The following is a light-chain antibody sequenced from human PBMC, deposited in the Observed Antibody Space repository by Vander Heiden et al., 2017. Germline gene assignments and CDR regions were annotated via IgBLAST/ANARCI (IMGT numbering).Light chain of an antibody. CDR1: QSISRW. J-gene: IGKJ3*01. CDR2: TAA. CDR3: QQYNSYPFT. Sequence: SQLTQSPSTPSAFVGDRGIITCRASQSISRWWAWYQQKPGKAPKLLSYTAASLESGVPSRFSGRGSGTEFTLTISSLQPDDFATYYCQQYNSYPFTFGHGTKVDIK. V-gene: IGKV1-5*03.